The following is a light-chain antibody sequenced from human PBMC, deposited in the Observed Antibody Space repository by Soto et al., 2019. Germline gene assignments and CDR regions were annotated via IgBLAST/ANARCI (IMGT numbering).Light chain of an antibody. CDR3: LLYYGGAS. Sequence: QTVVTQEPSLTVSPGGAVTLTCASSTGAVTSGYYPNWLQQKPGQAPSALIYSTSNKHSWTPARFSGTLLGGKAALTLSGVQPEDEAEYYCLLYYGGASFGGGTKVTVL. CDR2: STS. V-gene: IGLV7-43*01. J-gene: IGLJ2*01. CDR1: TGAVTSGYY.